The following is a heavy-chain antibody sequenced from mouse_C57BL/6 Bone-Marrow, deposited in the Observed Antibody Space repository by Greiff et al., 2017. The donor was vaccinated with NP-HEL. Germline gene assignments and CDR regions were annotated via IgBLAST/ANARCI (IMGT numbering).Heavy chain of an antibody. CDR1: GYTFTSYW. CDR2: IYPSDSET. CDR3: ARGSNYVRFAY. Sequence: VQLQQPGAELVRPGSSVKLSWKASGYTFTSYWMDWVKQRPGQGLEWIGNIYPSDSETHYNQKFKDKATLTVDKSSSTAYMQLSSLTSEDSAVYYCARGSNYVRFAYWGQGTLVTVSA. V-gene: IGHV1-61*01. J-gene: IGHJ3*01. D-gene: IGHD2-5*01.